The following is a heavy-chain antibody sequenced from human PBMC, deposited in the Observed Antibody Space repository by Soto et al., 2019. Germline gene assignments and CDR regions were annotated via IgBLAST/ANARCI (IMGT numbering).Heavy chain of an antibody. CDR1: GFSLSTTGRG. D-gene: IGHD4-17*01. Sequence: QITLKESGPTLVKPTQALTLTCSFSGFSLSTTGRGVGWVRQPPGKALEWLAVIYWNDDKHFTPSLKSRLTIAKDTSKHQVVLTMNTMYPVDTATYYCAHRGYADYPRDNWFDPLGQGTLVTVSS. J-gene: IGHJ5*02. CDR2: IYWNDDK. CDR3: AHRGYADYPRDNWFDP. V-gene: IGHV2-5*01.